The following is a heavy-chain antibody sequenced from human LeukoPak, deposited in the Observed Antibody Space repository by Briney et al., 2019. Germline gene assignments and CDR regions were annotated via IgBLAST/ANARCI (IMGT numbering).Heavy chain of an antibody. CDR1: GDSIRGYY. CDR3: ARSLIRTSMARGVIVDYYGMDV. D-gene: IGHD3-10*01. CDR2: IYYSGGT. Sequence: SETLSLTCTVSGDSIRGYYWSWIRQSPGKGLEWIGYIYYSGGTNYNPSLKSRVTISVDTSMNHFSLKLSSVTAADTAVYYCARSLIRTSMARGVIVDYYGMDVWGQGTTVTVSS. V-gene: IGHV4-59*01. J-gene: IGHJ6*02.